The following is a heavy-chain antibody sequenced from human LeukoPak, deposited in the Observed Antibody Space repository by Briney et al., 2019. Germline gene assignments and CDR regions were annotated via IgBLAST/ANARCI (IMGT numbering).Heavy chain of an antibody. CDR1: GFTFSSYA. D-gene: IGHD2-21*02. J-gene: IGHJ4*02. V-gene: IGHV3-23*01. Sequence: GGSLRLSCAASGFTFSSYAMSWVRQTPGKGLKWVSVISGGGDIIYYADSVTGRFTISRDNSKDTLFLQMHSLRPGDTAVYYCVREDTPATANYWGQGTLVTISS. CDR2: ISGGGDII. CDR3: VREDTPATANY.